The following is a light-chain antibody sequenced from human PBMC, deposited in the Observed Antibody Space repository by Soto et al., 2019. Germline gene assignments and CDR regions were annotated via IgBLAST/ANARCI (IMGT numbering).Light chain of an antibody. CDR3: QQYDNLPG. Sequence: DILMTQSPSSLSASVGDRVTITCQASQDISNYLNWYQQKPGKAPKLLIYDASNLETGVPSRFSGSGSGTDFTFTISSLQPEDIATYYCQQYDNLPGFGQGKRLEIK. CDR1: QDISNY. V-gene: IGKV1-33*01. CDR2: DAS. J-gene: IGKJ5*01.